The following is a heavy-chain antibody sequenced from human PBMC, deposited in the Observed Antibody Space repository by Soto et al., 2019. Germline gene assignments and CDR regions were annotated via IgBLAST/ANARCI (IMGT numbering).Heavy chain of an antibody. J-gene: IGHJ6*02. CDR2: IIPIFGTA. V-gene: IGHV1-69*13. Sequence: SVKVSCKASGGTFSSYAISWVRQAPGQGLEWMGGIIPIFGTANYAQKFQGRVTITADESTSTAYMELSSLRSEDTAVYYCARDGAAAGYYYYYGMDVWGQGATVTVSS. D-gene: IGHD6-13*01. CDR1: GGTFSSYA. CDR3: ARDGAAAGYYYYYGMDV.